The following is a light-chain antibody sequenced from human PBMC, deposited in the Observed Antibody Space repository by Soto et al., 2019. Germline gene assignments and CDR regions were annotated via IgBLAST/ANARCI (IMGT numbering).Light chain of an antibody. CDR3: QQSYSIPYT. J-gene: IGKJ2*01. V-gene: IGKV1-39*01. CDR1: QSISSN. Sequence: DIQMTQSASSLSASVGDRVTITCRASQSISSNLNWHQQKPGKAPKVLIYAASSLQSGVPSRFSGSGSGTEFNLTISSLQPEDFATYYCQQSYSIPYTFGQGTKLEIK. CDR2: AAS.